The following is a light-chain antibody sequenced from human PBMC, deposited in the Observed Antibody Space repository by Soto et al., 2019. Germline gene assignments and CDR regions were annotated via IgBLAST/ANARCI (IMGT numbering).Light chain of an antibody. CDR1: QSVGSN. CDR2: KAS. J-gene: IGKJ4*01. CDR3: QQYATWPLT. V-gene: IGKV3-15*01. Sequence: EVVMSQSPATLSVSPGERTSLSCRASQSVGSNLGWYQQKPGQAPRLLMLKASTRAAGIPARFSGSGSGTELTLTISSLQSEDVAVYYCQQYATWPLTFGGGTKVEIK.